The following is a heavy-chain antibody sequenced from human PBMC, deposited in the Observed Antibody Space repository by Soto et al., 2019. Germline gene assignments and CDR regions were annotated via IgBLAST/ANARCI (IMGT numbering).Heavy chain of an antibody. J-gene: IGHJ4*02. Sequence: EVQLLESGGGLVQPGGSLRLSCAASGFTFSSYAMRWVRQAPGKGLEWVSAISGSGGSTYYPDSVKGRFTISRDNSKNTLYLQMNSLRAEDTAVYYCAKDREYYDILTGYYRPPQLYYFDYWGQGTLVTVSS. D-gene: IGHD3-9*01. V-gene: IGHV3-23*01. CDR2: ISGSGGST. CDR3: AKDREYYDILTGYYRPPQLYYFDY. CDR1: GFTFSSYA.